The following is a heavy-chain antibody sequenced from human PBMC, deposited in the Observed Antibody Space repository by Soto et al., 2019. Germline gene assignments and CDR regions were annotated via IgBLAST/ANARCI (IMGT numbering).Heavy chain of an antibody. V-gene: IGHV4-59*01. CDR2: IYYTGST. Sequence: SSETLSLTCTVSGGSLSSYWWSWIRQPPGKGLEWIGYIYYTGSTNYNPSLKSRVTISLDASKNQFSLNLNSATAADTAVYYCARGPGASGTYHYFFHYWRPGTLVTVSP. CDR1: GGSLSSYW. CDR3: ARGPGASGTYHYFFHY. D-gene: IGHD3-10*01. J-gene: IGHJ4*02.